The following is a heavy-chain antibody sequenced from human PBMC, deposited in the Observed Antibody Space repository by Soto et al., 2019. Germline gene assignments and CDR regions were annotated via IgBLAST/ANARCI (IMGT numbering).Heavy chain of an antibody. CDR1: GYTFTSYA. J-gene: IGHJ5*02. Sequence: ASVKVSCKASGYTFTSYAMHWVRQAPGQRLEWMGWINAGNGNTKYSQKFQGRVTITRDTSASTAYMELSSLRSEDTAVYYCARVVEHCSGGSCYPENNWFDPWGQGTLVTAPQ. V-gene: IGHV1-3*01. D-gene: IGHD2-15*01. CDR2: INAGNGNT. CDR3: ARVVEHCSGGSCYPENNWFDP.